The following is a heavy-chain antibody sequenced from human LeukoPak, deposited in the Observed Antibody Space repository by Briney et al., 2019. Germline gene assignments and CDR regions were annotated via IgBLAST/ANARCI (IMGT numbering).Heavy chain of an antibody. V-gene: IGHV1-18*01. J-gene: IGHJ6*03. Sequence: ASVKVSCKASGYTFTSYGISWVRQAPGQGLEWMGWISAYNGNTNYAQKFQGRVTMTRNTSISTAYMELSSLRSEDTAVYYCARMVRRFYYYYYMDVWGKGTTVTISS. CDR1: GYTFTSYG. D-gene: IGHD4-23*01. CDR3: ARMVRRFYYYYYMDV. CDR2: ISAYNGNT.